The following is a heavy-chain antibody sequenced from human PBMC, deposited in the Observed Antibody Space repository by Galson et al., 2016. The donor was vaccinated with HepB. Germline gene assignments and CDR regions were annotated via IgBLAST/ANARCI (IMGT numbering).Heavy chain of an antibody. D-gene: IGHD3-16*01. J-gene: IGHJ6*02. CDR3: AKGWGTESTEPYYYAGMDV. CDR1: GYSITSGSY. CDR2: TNYIGST. Sequence: SETLSLTCAVSGYSITSGSYWAWIRQPPGKGLEWIGSTNYIGSTYYNPSLESRVTLSVDMAKNQIFLQLSSVTAADAAGYYWAKGWGTESTEPYYYAGMDVWGQGTTVTVSS. V-gene: IGHV4-38-2*01.